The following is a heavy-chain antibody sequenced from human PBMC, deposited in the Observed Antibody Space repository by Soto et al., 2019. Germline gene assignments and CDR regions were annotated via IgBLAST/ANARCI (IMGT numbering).Heavy chain of an antibody. CDR2: ISYDGSNK. D-gene: IGHD5-18*01. CDR1: GFTFSSYA. V-gene: IGHV3-30-3*01. J-gene: IGHJ5*02. CDR3: ARVAVDTAMDNWLDP. Sequence: PGGSLRLSCAASGFTFSSYAMHWVRQAPGKGLEWVAVISYDGSNKYYADSVKGRFTISRDNSKNTLYLQMNSLRAEDTAVYYCARVAVDTAMDNWLDPWGQGTLVTVSS.